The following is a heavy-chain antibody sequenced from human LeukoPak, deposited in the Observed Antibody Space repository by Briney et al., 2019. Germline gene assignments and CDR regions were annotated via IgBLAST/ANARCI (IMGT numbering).Heavy chain of an antibody. CDR1: GITFSNYG. V-gene: IGHV3-23*01. CDR3: ATDY. Sequence: GGSLRLSCAVSGITFSNYGMYRVRQAPGKGLEWVSRISGSGGTTHYADSVKGRFTISRDNSKNMLYLQMNSLRAEDTAVYYCATDYWGQGTLVTVSS. CDR2: ISGSGGTT. J-gene: IGHJ4*02.